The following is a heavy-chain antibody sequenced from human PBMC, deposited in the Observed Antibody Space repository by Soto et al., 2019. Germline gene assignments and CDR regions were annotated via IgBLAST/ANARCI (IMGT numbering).Heavy chain of an antibody. CDR2: ISAYNGNT. CDR3: ARDMRYGYYFDY. Sequence: ASVKVSCKASGYTFTSYGISWVRQAPGQGLEWMGWISAYNGNTNYAQKLQGRVTMTADTSTSTAYMELRSLRSDDTAVYYCARDMRYGYYFDYWGQGTLVTVSS. J-gene: IGHJ4*02. CDR1: GYTFTSYG. V-gene: IGHV1-18*01. D-gene: IGHD5-18*01.